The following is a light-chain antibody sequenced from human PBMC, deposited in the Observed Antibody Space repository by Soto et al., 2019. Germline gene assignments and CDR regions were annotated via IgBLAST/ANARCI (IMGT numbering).Light chain of an antibody. J-gene: IGKJ1*01. V-gene: IGKV3-15*01. CDR3: QQYNNWPPWT. CDR1: QSVSIN. Sequence: EIVMTRSPATLSVSPGERATLSCRASQSVSINLAWYQQKPGQAPRLLIYGASTRATGIPARFSGSGSGTEFTLTISSLQSEDFAVYYCQQYNNWPPWTFGQGTKVEIK. CDR2: GAS.